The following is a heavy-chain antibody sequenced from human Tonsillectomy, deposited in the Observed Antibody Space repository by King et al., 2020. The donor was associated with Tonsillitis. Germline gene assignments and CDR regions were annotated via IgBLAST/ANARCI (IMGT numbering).Heavy chain of an antibody. CDR3: ASMTTVTTGYYYYYMDV. CDR1: GFTFSDYY. Sequence: VQLVESGGGLVKPGGSLRLSCAASGFTFSDYYMSWIRQAPGKGLEWVSYISSSSSYTNYADSVKGRFTISRDNAKNSLYLQMNSLRAEDTAVYYCASMTTVTTGYYYYYMDVWGKGTTVTVSS. D-gene: IGHD4-17*01. CDR2: ISSSSSYT. V-gene: IGHV3-11*05. J-gene: IGHJ6*03.